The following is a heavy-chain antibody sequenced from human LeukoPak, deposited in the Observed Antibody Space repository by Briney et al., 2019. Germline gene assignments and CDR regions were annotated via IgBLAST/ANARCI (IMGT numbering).Heavy chain of an antibody. CDR1: GFTFSTYN. CDR2: ISGSSSYI. D-gene: IGHD1-26*01. CDR3: ARDLLGWELHYFDY. Sequence: GGSLRLSCAASGFTFSTYNMNWVRQAPGKGLEWVSSISGSSSYIYYADSVKGRFSISRDNAKNSLYLQMNSLGAEDTAVYYCARDLLGWELHYFDYWGQGTLVTVSS. V-gene: IGHV3-21*01. J-gene: IGHJ4*02.